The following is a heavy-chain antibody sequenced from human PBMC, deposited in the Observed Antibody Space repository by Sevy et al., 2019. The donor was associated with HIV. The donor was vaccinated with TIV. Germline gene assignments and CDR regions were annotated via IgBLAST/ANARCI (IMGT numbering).Heavy chain of an antibody. D-gene: IGHD3-16*01. CDR3: ARHLGGKAADLFDY. CDR1: GFTFSSYS. J-gene: IGHJ4*02. CDR2: ISSSSSTI. Sequence: GGCLRLSCAASGFTFSSYSMNWVRQAPGKGLEWISYISSSSSTIYYADSVKGRFTISRDNAKNSLYLQMNSLRDEDTASSYCARHLGGKAADLFDYWGQGTLVTVSS. V-gene: IGHV3-48*02.